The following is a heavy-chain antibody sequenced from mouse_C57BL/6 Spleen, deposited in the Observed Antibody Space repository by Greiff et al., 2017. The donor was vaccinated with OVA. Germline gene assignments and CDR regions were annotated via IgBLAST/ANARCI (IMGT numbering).Heavy chain of an antibody. D-gene: IGHD2-4*01. CDR1: GYAFTNYL. CDR3: ARDYDYLAWFAY. Sequence: QVQLQQSGAELVRPGTSVKVSCKASGYAFTNYLIEWVKQRPGQGLEWIGVINPGSGGTNYNEKFKGKATLTADKSSSTAYMQLSSLTSEDSAVYFGARDYDYLAWFAYWGQGTLVTVSA. CDR2: INPGSGGT. V-gene: IGHV1-54*01. J-gene: IGHJ3*01.